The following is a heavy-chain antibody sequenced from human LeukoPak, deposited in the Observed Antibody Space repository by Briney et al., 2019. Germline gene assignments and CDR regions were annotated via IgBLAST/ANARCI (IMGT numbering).Heavy chain of an antibody. CDR1: EFTFSSYC. Sequence: PGGSLRLSCAASEFTFSSYCMHWVRQAPGKGLVWVSRINSDGSSTSYADSVKGRFTISRDNAKNTLYLQMNSLRAEDTAVYYCARGFTIFGVVNDAFDIWGQGTMVTVSS. CDR2: INSDGSST. V-gene: IGHV3-74*01. D-gene: IGHD3-3*01. CDR3: ARGFTIFGVVNDAFDI. J-gene: IGHJ3*02.